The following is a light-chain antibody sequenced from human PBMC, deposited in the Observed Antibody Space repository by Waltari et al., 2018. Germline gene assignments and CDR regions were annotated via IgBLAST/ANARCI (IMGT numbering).Light chain of an antibody. CDR1: QGISSY. V-gene: IGKV1-9*01. J-gene: IGKJ5*01. Sequence: DIQLTLSPSFLSASVGDRVTITCRASQGISSYLAWYQQKPGKAPNLLIYGASTLQSGVPSRFSGSGSGTEFTLTISSLQPEDFATYYCQQLNSYPITFGQGTRLEIK. CDR2: GAS. CDR3: QQLNSYPIT.